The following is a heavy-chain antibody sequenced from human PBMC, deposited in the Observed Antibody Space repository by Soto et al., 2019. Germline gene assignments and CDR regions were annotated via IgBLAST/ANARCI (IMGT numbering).Heavy chain of an antibody. D-gene: IGHD2-2*01. CDR2: MNHSGSI. CDR1: GGSFSGYY. Sequence: SETLSLTCAVYGGSFSGYYWSWIRQPPGKGLEWIGEMNHSGSINYNPSLKSRVTISVDRSKNQFSLKLSSVTAADTAVYYCARVPDRWGQGTLVTVSS. J-gene: IGHJ5*02. V-gene: IGHV4-34*01. CDR3: ARVPDR.